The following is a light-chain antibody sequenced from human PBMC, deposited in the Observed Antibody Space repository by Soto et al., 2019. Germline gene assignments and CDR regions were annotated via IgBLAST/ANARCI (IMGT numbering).Light chain of an antibody. Sequence: DIQMTQSPSTLSASVGDRVTITSRASQSISSWLAWYQQKPGKAPKLLIYDASSLESGVPSRFSGSGSGTEFTLTISSLQPGDFATYYCQQYNSYPWTFGQGTKVDIK. V-gene: IGKV1-5*01. CDR3: QQYNSYPWT. CDR1: QSISSW. CDR2: DAS. J-gene: IGKJ1*01.